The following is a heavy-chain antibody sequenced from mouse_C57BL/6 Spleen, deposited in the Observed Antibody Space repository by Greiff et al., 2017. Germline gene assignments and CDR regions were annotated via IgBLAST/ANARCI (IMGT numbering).Heavy chain of an antibody. V-gene: IGHV1-22*01. Sequence: EVQLQQSGPELVKPGASVKMSCKASGYTFTDYNMHWVKQSHGKSLEWIGYINPNNGGTSYNQKFKGKATLTVNKSSSTAYMELRSLTSEDSAVYYCARELGTTVVSIYYWYFDVWGTGTTVTVSS. CDR3: ARELGTTVVSIYYWYFDV. D-gene: IGHD1-1*01. CDR2: INPNNGGT. CDR1: GYTFTDYN. J-gene: IGHJ1*03.